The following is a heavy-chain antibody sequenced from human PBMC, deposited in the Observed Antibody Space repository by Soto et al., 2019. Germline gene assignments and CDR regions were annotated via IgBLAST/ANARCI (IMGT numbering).Heavy chain of an antibody. V-gene: IGHV4-34*01. CDR2: INHSGST. J-gene: IGHJ4*02. D-gene: IGHD6-19*01. CDR3: ARGRPPIGIAVAKFDY. Sequence: QVQLQQWGAGLLKPSETLSLTCAVYGGSFSGYYWSWIRQPPGKGLEWIGEINHSGSTNYNPSLKSRVTISVDPAKNQFSLKLSSVTAADTAVYYCARGRPPIGIAVAKFDYWGQGTLVTVSS. CDR1: GGSFSGYY.